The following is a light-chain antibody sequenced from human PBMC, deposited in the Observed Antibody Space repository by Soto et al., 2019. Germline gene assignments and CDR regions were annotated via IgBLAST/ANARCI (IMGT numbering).Light chain of an antibody. J-gene: IGLJ2*01. CDR2: DVS. CDR1: SSDVGGYNY. V-gene: IGLV2-11*01. CDR3: CSYAGSYTKV. Sequence: QSVLTQPRSVSGSPGQSVTISCTGTSSDVGGYNYVSWYQQHPGKAPKLMIYDVSKRPSGVPDRFSGSKSCNTASLTISGLQAEDEADYSCCSYAGSYTKVFGGGTKLTVL.